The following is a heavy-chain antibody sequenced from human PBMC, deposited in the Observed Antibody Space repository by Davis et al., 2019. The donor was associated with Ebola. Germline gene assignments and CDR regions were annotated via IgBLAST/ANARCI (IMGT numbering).Heavy chain of an antibody. CDR2: INYSGRT. V-gene: IGHV4-59*11. Sequence: MPGGSLRLSCTVSGGSISSHYWSWVRQSPGKGLEWIADINYSGRTNYNPSLARRVTISIATSKNQFSLNLNSVTAADTAVYYCARVGGDGSSHLEGLDSWGQGTLVTVSS. D-gene: IGHD3-16*01. J-gene: IGHJ4*02. CDR3: ARVGGDGSSHLEGLDS. CDR1: GGSISSHY.